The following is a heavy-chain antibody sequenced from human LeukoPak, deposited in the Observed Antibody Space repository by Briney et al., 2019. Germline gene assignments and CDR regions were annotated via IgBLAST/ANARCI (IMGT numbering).Heavy chain of an antibody. CDR3: ARYLTPEIYSSSSGGRFDP. Sequence: PSETLSLTCTVSGGSISSYYWSWIRQPPGKGLEWIGYIYYSGSTNYNPSLKSRVTMSVDTSKNQFSLKLSSVTAADTAVYYCARYLTPEIYSSSSGGRFDPWGQGTLVTVSS. D-gene: IGHD6-6*01. CDR1: GGSISSYY. CDR2: IYYSGST. J-gene: IGHJ5*02. V-gene: IGHV4-59*12.